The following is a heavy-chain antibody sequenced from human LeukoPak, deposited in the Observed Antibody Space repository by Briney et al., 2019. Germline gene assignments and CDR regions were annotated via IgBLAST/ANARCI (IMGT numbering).Heavy chain of an antibody. J-gene: IGHJ4*02. Sequence: GESLEISCQGSGSRFTSYWIGWVRRLPGKGLEWMGIIYTGESENRNSTSLQGEVTISAYKSISTAYLQWSSLKASDTAMYYCARLPVAAKGYYFDYWGQGTLVTVSS. CDR2: IYTGESEN. CDR3: ARLPVAAKGYYFDY. D-gene: IGHD2-15*01. V-gene: IGHV5-51*01. CDR1: GSRFTSYW.